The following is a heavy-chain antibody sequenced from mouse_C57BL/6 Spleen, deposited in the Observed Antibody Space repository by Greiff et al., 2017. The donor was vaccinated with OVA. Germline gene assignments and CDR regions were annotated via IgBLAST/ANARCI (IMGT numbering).Heavy chain of an antibody. J-gene: IGHJ2*01. D-gene: IGHD2-3*01. Sequence: VQLQESGAELVRPGTSVKMSCKASGYTFTNYWIGWAKQRPGHGLEWIGDIYPGGGYTNYNEKFKGKATLTADKSSSTAYMQFSSLTSEDSAIYYCARGTIYDGYYFDYWGQGTTLAVSS. V-gene: IGHV1-63*01. CDR1: GYTFTNYW. CDR3: ARGTIYDGYYFDY. CDR2: IYPGGGYT.